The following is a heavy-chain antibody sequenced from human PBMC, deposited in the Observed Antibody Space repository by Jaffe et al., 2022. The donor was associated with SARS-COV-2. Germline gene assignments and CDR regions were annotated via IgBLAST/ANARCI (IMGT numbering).Heavy chain of an antibody. Sequence: EVQLVESGGGLVQPGRSLRLSCAASGFTFDDYAMHWVRQAPGKGLEWVSGISWNSGSIGYADSVKGRFTISRDNAKNSLYLQMNSLRAEDTALYYCAKDRGDSSSSPRGYYYYGMDVWGQGTTVTVSS. CDR2: ISWNSGSI. CDR3: AKDRGDSSSSPRGYYYYGMDV. J-gene: IGHJ6*02. V-gene: IGHV3-9*01. CDR1: GFTFDDYA. D-gene: IGHD6-13*01.